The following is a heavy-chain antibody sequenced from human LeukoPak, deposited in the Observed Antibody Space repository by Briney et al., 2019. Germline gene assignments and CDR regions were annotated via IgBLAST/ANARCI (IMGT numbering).Heavy chain of an antibody. V-gene: IGHV3-23*01. Sequence: GGSLRLSCAASGFTFSRSAMTWVRKAPGRGLEWVAAISGSGSSTNLADSVKGRFTISRDNSKSTLYLQMNSLRAEDTAVYYCARAINVPNWNRTPYDYWGQGTLVTVSS. CDR3: ARAINVPNWNRTPYDY. CDR2: ISGSGSST. D-gene: IGHD1-1*01. J-gene: IGHJ4*02. CDR1: GFTFSRSA.